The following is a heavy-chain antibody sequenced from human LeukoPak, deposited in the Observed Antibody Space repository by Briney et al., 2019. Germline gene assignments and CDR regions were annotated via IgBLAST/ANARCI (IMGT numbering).Heavy chain of an antibody. CDR1: GGSISSSSYY. CDR3: ARLAYGDYEWKPARPFDY. D-gene: IGHD4-17*01. Sequence: PSETLSLTCTVSGGSISSSSYYWGWIRQPPGKGLEWIGSIYYSRSTYYNPSLKSRVTISVDTSKNQFSLKLSSVTAADTAVYYCARLAYGDYEWKPARPFDYWGQGTLVTVSS. V-gene: IGHV4-39*01. CDR2: IYYSRST. J-gene: IGHJ4*02.